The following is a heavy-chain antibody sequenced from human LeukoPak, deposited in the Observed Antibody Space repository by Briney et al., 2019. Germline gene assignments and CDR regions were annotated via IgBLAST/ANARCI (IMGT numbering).Heavy chain of an antibody. CDR1: GGSISNYY. D-gene: IGHD3-10*01. Sequence: SETLSLTCTVSGGSISNYYWTWIRQPPGKGLEWIGYIYNSGSTNYNLSLKSRVTISVDTSKNQFSLKLSSVTAADTAVYYCARRHKVGAGDALDIWGQGTMVTVSS. V-gene: IGHV4-59*08. J-gene: IGHJ3*02. CDR2: IYNSGST. CDR3: ARRHKVGAGDALDI.